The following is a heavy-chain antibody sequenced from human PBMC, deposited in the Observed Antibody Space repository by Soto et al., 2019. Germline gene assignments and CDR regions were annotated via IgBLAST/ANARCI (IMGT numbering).Heavy chain of an antibody. CDR3: ARGSLGYCSSTSCPGWFDP. J-gene: IGHJ5*02. D-gene: IGHD2-2*01. CDR1: GGSISSYY. CDR2: IYTSGST. V-gene: IGHV4-4*07. Sequence: SETLSLTCTVSGGSISSYYWSWIRQPAGKGLEWIGRIYTSGSTNYNPSLKSRVTMSVDTSKNQFSLKLSSVTAADTAVYYCARGSLGYCSSTSCPGWFDPWGQGTLVTVSS.